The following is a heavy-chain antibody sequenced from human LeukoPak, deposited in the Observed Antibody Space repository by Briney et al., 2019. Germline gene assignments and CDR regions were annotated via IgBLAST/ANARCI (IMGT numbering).Heavy chain of an antibody. CDR3: ARGIRFLEWSPYYYYMDV. CDR2: IIPIFGTA. D-gene: IGHD3-3*01. Sequence: GASVKVSCKASGGTFSSYAISWVRQAPGQGLEWMGGIIPIFGTANYAQKFQGRVTITTDESTSTAYMELSSLRSEDTAVYYCARGIRFLEWSPYYYYMDVWGKGTTVTVSS. J-gene: IGHJ6*03. V-gene: IGHV1-69*05. CDR1: GGTFSSYA.